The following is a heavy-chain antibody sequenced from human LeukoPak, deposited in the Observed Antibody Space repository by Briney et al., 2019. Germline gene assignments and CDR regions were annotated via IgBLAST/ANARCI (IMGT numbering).Heavy chain of an antibody. Sequence: GGFLRLSCAASGFTFSSYAMSWVRQAPGKGLEWVSAISGSGGSTYYADSVKGRFTISRDNSKNTLYLQMNSLRAEDTAVYYCATGTEVEMPTFGRWGQGTLVTVSS. D-gene: IGHD5-24*01. CDR2: ISGSGGST. CDR1: GFTFSSYA. CDR3: ATGTEVEMPTFGR. J-gene: IGHJ4*02. V-gene: IGHV3-23*01.